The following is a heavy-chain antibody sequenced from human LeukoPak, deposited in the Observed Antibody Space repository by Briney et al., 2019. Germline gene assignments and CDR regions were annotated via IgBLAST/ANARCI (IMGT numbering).Heavy chain of an antibody. Sequence: SETLSLTCTVSRGSISGYSWNWIRQPPGKGLEWIGYIDHTGSTNYNPSLNSRVTISRDTSTNHFSLKLSSVTAADTAVYFCARGRVSSSSWQSIYYYYLYMDVWGKGSTVTVSS. V-gene: IGHV4-59*01. CDR2: IDHTGST. D-gene: IGHD6-13*01. CDR3: ARGRVSSSSWQSIYYYYLYMDV. J-gene: IGHJ6*03. CDR1: RGSISGYS.